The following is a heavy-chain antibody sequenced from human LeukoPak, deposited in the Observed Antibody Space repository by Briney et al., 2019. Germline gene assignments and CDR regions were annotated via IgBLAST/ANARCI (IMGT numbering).Heavy chain of an antibody. CDR2: NHYTGST. V-gene: IGHV4-59*01. CDR3: VRGRGMATLPFDQ. CDR1: GGYFSVYY. Sequence: SETLSLTCTVSGGYFSVYYWTWIRQPPGKRLEWIGYNHYTGSTNNNPSLKSRVTISVDTSKNLLSLKLTSVTAADTAVYYCVRGRGMATLPFDQWGQGTLVIVSS. D-gene: IGHD5-24*01. J-gene: IGHJ4*02.